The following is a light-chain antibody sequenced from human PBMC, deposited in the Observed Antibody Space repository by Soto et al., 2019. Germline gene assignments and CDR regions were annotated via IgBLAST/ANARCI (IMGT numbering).Light chain of an antibody. CDR3: QQYESYRK. J-gene: IGKJ1*01. CDR2: GAS. V-gene: IGKV3-20*01. CDR1: QSVSSRF. Sequence: EIVLTQSPGTLSVSPGERATLSCRASQSVSSRFLAWYQQKPGQAPKVLIYGASTRATGIPDRFSGSGSGTDFTLTIRRLEPEDFAVYYCQQYESYRKVGQGTKVE.